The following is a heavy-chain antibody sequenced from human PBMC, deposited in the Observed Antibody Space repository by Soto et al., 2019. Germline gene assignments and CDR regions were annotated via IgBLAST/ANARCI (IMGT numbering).Heavy chain of an antibody. D-gene: IGHD6-19*01. CDR2: ISSREVTI. J-gene: IGHJ4*02. CDR3: ARVRSSGRHVNGRNYFDS. V-gene: IGHV3-11*01. CDR1: GFTFSNYY. Sequence: QVQLVESGGGLVKPGGSLRLSCAASGFTFSNYYMAWIRQAPGKGLECLSYISSREVTIYYADSVKGRFTISRDNTKNSLYLQRSSLRDENTGVYYCARVRSSGRHVNGRNYFDSWGQGTMFTVSS.